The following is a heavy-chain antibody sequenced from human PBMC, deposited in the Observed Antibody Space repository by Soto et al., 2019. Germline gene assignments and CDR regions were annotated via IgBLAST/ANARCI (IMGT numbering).Heavy chain of an antibody. CDR1: GGSISSYY. CDR2: IFYSGST. J-gene: IGHJ5*01. CDR3: ASMIGDPVLSFDS. V-gene: IGHV4-59*01. D-gene: IGHD3-10*02. Sequence: QVQLQESGPGLVKPSETLSLTCTVSGGSISSYYWSWIRQPPGKGLEWIGFIFYSGSTSYNPSLNXRSXISIDASEYQFSLKLKSVTAADTAVYYCASMIGDPVLSFDSWGQGTLVAVSS.